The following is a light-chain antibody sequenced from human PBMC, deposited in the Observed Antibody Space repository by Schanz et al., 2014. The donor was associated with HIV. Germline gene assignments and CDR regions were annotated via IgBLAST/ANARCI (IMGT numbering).Light chain of an antibody. CDR2: DVT. J-gene: IGLJ2*01. Sequence: QSVLTQPASVSGSLGQSITISCTGTSGDVGRYDYVSWYQQHPGQAPKLLIYDVTYRPSRISNRFSGSKSGYTASLTISGLQADDEADYYCSSYTTSSTLVFGGGTKLTVL. V-gene: IGLV2-14*03. CDR3: SSYTTSSTLV. CDR1: SGDVGRYDY.